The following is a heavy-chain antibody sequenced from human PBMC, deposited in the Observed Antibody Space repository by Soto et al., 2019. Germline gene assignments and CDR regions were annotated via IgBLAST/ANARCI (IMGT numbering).Heavy chain of an antibody. V-gene: IGHV5-51*01. J-gene: IGHJ6*02. CDR2: IYPGDSDT. CDR3: ARQGVVVAATPSXYYYGMDV. Sequence: PGESLKISCKGSGYSFTSYWIGWVRQMPGKGLEWMGIIYPGDSDTRYSPSFQGQVTISADKSISTAYLQWSSLKASDTAMYYCARQGVVVAATPSXYYYGMDVWGQGTTVTVSS. D-gene: IGHD2-15*01. CDR1: GYSFTSYW.